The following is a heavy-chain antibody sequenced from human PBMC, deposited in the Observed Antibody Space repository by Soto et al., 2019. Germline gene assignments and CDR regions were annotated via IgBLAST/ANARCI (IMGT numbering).Heavy chain of an antibody. J-gene: IGHJ4*02. D-gene: IGHD3-22*01. V-gene: IGHV1-3*01. CDR3: ARGPFHCYDSSGYERSYFDY. Sequence: ASVKVSCKASGYTFTSYAMHWVRQAPGQRLEWMGWINAGNGNTKYSQKFQGRVTITRDTSASTAYMELSSLRSDDTAVYYCARGPFHCYDSSGYERSYFDYWGQGTLVTVSS. CDR1: GYTFTSYA. CDR2: INAGNGNT.